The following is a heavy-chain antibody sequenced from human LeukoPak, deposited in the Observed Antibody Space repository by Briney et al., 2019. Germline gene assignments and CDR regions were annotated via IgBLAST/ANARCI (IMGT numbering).Heavy chain of an antibody. CDR1: GGSFSGYY. D-gene: IGHD6-19*01. CDR2: INHSGST. Sequence: SETLSLTCAVYGGSFSGYYWSWIRQPPGKGLEWIGEINHSGSTNYNPSLKSRVTISVDTSKNQFSLKLSSVTAADTAVYYCARVGYSSGWYDFKDYWGQGTLVTVSS. J-gene: IGHJ4*02. V-gene: IGHV4-34*01. CDR3: ARVGYSSGWYDFKDY.